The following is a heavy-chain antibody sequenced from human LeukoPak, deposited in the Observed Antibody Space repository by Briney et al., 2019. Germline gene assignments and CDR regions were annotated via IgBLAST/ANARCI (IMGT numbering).Heavy chain of an antibody. V-gene: IGHV1-69*06. J-gene: IGHJ6*03. CDR2: IIPIFGTA. CDR3: ARGDYGSGSPYYYYYMDV. D-gene: IGHD3-10*01. Sequence: GSSVKVSCKASGGTFSSYAISWVRQAPGQGLEWMGGIIPIFGTANYAQKFQGRVTITADKSTSTAYMELSSLRSEDTAVYYCARGDYGSGSPYYYYYMDVWGKGTTVTISS. CDR1: GGTFSSYA.